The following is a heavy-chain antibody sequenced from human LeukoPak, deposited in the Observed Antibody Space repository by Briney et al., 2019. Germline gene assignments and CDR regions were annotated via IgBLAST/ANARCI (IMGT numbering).Heavy chain of an antibody. J-gene: IGHJ5*02. CDR2: ISYDGSNK. CDR3: ARALVVVPATNDL. D-gene: IGHD2-2*01. Sequence: GRSLRLSCAASGFTFSSYGRHWVRQAPGKGLEWVALISYDGSNKYYADSVKGRFTISRDNSKNTLYLQMNSLRAEDTAVYYCARALVVVPATNDLWGQGTLVTVSS. V-gene: IGHV3-30*03. CDR1: GFTFSSYG.